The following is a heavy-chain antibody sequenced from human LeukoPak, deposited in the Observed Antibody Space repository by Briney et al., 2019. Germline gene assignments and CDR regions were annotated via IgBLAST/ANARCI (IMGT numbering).Heavy chain of an antibody. Sequence: PGGSLRLSCSASGFTFSRYAMHWVRQAPGKGLEYVSGINDNGGRTHYGDSVKGRFSISRDNSKNTLHLQMNRLRAEDTDLYYCDKDVGGSYAFDYWGQGILVTVAS. CDR3: DKDVGGSYAFDY. CDR2: INDNGGRT. D-gene: IGHD1-26*01. V-gene: IGHV3-64D*09. CDR1: GFTFSRYA. J-gene: IGHJ4*02.